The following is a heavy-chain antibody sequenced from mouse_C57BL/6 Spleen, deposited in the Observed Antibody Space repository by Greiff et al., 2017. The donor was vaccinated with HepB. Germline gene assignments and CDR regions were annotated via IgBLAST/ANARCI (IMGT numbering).Heavy chain of an antibody. CDR3: ARGDYGNYGGLAWFAY. CDR2: IYPGDGDT. J-gene: IGHJ3*01. Sequence: VKLQESGAELVKPGASVKISCKASGYAFSSYWMNWVKQRPGKGLEWIGQIYPGDGDTNYNGKFKGKATLTADKSSSTAYMQLSSLTSEDSAVYFCARGDYGNYGGLAWFAYWGQGTLVTVSA. D-gene: IGHD2-1*01. V-gene: IGHV1-80*01. CDR1: GYAFSSYW.